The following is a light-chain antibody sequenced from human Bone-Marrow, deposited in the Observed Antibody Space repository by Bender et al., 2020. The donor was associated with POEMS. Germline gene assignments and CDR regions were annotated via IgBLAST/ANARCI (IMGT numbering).Light chain of an antibody. CDR2: LNN. CDR3: QAWDSDTVL. Sequence: SYELTQPPSVSVSPGQTSTITCSGDELGDKFASWYQQRPGQSPVLVIYLNNRRPSGIPERFSGSNSRNTATLTISGTQTVDEADYYSQAWDSDTVLFGGGTKLAVL. J-gene: IGLJ3*02. V-gene: IGLV3-1*01. CDR1: ELGDKF.